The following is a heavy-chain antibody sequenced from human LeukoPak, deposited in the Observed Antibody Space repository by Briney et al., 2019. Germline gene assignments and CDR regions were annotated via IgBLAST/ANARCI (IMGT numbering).Heavy chain of an antibody. D-gene: IGHD3-16*01. Sequence: GGSLRPSCAASGFTFSSYSMNWVRQAPGKGLEWVSSISSSSSYIYYADSVKGRFTISRDNAKNSLYLQMNSLRAEDTAVYYCASGGLMMPFDYWGQGTLVTVSS. CDR2: ISSSSSYI. CDR1: GFTFSSYS. J-gene: IGHJ4*02. CDR3: ASGGLMMPFDY. V-gene: IGHV3-21*01.